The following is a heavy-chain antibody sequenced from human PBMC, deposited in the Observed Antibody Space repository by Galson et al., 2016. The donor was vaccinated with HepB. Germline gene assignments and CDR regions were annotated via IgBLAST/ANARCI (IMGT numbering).Heavy chain of an antibody. CDR2: IKQDGSEK. Sequence: SLRLSCAASGFTISTYWMSWVRQAPGKGLEWVAHIKQDGSEKYYVDSVKGRFSISRDNAENSVYLQMNSLRAEDTAVYYCASWTTGTPNYWGQGTLVTVSS. J-gene: IGHJ4*02. D-gene: IGHD1-1*01. CDR3: ASWTTGTPNY. V-gene: IGHV3-7*03. CDR1: GFTISTYW.